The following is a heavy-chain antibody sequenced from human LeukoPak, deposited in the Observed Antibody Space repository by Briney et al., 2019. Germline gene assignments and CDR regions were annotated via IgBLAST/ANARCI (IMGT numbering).Heavy chain of an antibody. Sequence: PSETLSLTCTVSGGSISSSSYYWSWIRQPPGKGLEWIGEINHSGSTNYNPSLKSRVTISVDTSKNQFSLKLSSVTAADTAVYYCARGREYSSSEQVNWFDPWGQGTLVTVSS. CDR1: GGSISSSSYY. CDR3: ARGREYSSSEQVNWFDP. CDR2: INHSGST. J-gene: IGHJ5*02. D-gene: IGHD6-6*01. V-gene: IGHV4-39*07.